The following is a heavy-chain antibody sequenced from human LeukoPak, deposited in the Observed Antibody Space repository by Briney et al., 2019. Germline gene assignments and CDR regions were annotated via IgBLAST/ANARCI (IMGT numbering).Heavy chain of an antibody. CDR3: ARDGPGYCSPTSCSDNWFDP. J-gene: IGHJ5*02. CDR2: INPKTGGT. CDR1: GYTFTDNH. D-gene: IGHD2-2*01. Sequence: ASVKVSCKASGYTFTDNHIHWVRQAPGQGLEWMGRINPKTGGTNYAQKFQGRVTMTTDTSISTAYMDLSSLRSDDTAVYICARDGPGYCSPTSCSDNWFDPWGQGALVTVSS. V-gene: IGHV1-2*06.